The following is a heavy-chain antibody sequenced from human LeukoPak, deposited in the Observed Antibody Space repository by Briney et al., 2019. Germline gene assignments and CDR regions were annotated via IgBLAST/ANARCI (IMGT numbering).Heavy chain of an antibody. J-gene: IGHJ5*02. CDR1: GYSFTDYY. CDR2: INPNSGGT. V-gene: IGHV1-2*02. CDR3: ARADRLHGGPYLIGP. D-gene: IGHD2-21*01. Sequence: ASVKVSCKTSGYSFTDYYMHWVRQASGQGLEWMGWINPNSGGTSSAQKFQGRVTMTRDTSITTVYMEVSWLTSDDTAIYYCARADRLHGGPYLIGPWGQGTLVTASS.